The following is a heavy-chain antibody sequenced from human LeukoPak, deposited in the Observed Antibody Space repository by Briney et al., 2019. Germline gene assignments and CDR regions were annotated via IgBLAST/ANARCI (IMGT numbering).Heavy chain of an antibody. CDR3: ARIRGSRYYFDY. CDR1: GFSLSTSGMC. V-gene: IGHV2-70*11. CDR2: IDWDDDK. J-gene: IGHJ4*02. D-gene: IGHD6-13*01. Sequence: SGPTLVNPTQTLTLTCTFSGFSLSTSGMCVSWIRQPPGKALEWLARIDWDDDKYYSTSLRTRLTISKDTSKNQVVLTMTNMDPVDTATYYCARIRGSRYYFDYWGQGTLVTVSS.